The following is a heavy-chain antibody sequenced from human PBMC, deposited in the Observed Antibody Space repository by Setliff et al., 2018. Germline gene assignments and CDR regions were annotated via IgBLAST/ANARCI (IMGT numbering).Heavy chain of an antibody. J-gene: IGHJ4*02. CDR3: ARSEGRRDGYNW. CDR2: INHSGST. CDR1: GGSFSGYY. V-gene: IGHV4-34*01. Sequence: KLRETLSLTCAVYGGSFSGYYWSWIRQPPGKGLEWIGEINHSGSTNYNPSLKSRVTISVDTSKNQFSLKLSSVTAADTAVYYCARSEGRRDGYNWWGQGTLVTVSS. D-gene: IGHD5-12*01.